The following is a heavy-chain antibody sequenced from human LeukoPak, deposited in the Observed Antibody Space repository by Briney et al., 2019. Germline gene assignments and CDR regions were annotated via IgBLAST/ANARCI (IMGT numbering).Heavy chain of an antibody. Sequence: SETLSLTCTVSGGSISSYYWSWIRQPPGKGLEWIGYIYTSGSTNYNPSLESRVTISLDTSNNQFSLKVTSVTAADTAVYYCARGTDMTPITGYYSFVYWGQGTLVSVSS. CDR1: GGSISSYY. D-gene: IGHD5-24*01. V-gene: IGHV4-4*09. CDR3: ARGTDMTPITGYYSFVY. CDR2: IYTSGST. J-gene: IGHJ4*02.